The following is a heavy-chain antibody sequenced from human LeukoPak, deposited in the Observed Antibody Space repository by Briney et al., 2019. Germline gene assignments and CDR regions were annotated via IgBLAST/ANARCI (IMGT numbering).Heavy chain of an antibody. V-gene: IGHV4-31*03. CDR3: ARTDSSGYYCNF. CDR2: IYNSGST. Sequence: PSETLSLTCTVSGDSISSGGYYWSWIRQLPGKGLEWIGYIYNSGSTYYNPSLKSRVAISVDTSKKQFSLKMSSATAADTAVYYCARTDSSGYYCNFWGQGTLVTVSS. D-gene: IGHD3-22*01. CDR1: GDSISSGGYY. J-gene: IGHJ4*02.